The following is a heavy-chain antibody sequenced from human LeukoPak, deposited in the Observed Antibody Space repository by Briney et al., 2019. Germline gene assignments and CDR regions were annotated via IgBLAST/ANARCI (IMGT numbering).Heavy chain of an antibody. CDR1: GYTLTELS. D-gene: IGHD3-3*01. V-gene: IGHV1-24*01. J-gene: IGHJ5*02. CDR2: FDPEDGET. Sequence: ASVKVSCKVSGYTLTELSMHWVRQAPGKGLEWMGGFDPEDGETIYAQKFQGRVTMTEDTSTDTAYMELSSLRSEDTAVYYYATVLTQSFGVVIILGHGFDPWGQGTLVTVSS. CDR3: ATVLTQSFGVVIILGHGFDP.